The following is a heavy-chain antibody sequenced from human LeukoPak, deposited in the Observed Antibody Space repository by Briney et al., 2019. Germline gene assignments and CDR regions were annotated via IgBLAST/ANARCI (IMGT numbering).Heavy chain of an antibody. D-gene: IGHD3-9*01. CDR3: ARSTYFDWLLRKENAFDI. CDR2: ISSSSSYI. V-gene: IGHV3-21*04. Sequence: PGGSLRLSCAASGFTFSSYSMNWVRQAPGKGLEWVSSISSSSSYIYYADSVKGRFTISRDNAKNSLYLQMNSLRAEDTAVYYCARSTYFDWLLRKENAFDIWGQGTMVTVSS. J-gene: IGHJ3*02. CDR1: GFTFSSYS.